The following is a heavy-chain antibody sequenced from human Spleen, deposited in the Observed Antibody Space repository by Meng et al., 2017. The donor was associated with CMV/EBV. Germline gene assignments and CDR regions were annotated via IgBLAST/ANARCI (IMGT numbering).Heavy chain of an antibody. V-gene: IGHV3-30-3*01. J-gene: IGHJ4*01. CDR1: GFTFSSYS. D-gene: IGHD4-23*01. CDR2: ISYDGSNK. Sequence: GESLKISCAASGFTFSSYSMHWVRQAPGKGLEWVAVISYDGSNKYYADSVKGRFTISRDNSKNTLYLQMNSLRAEDTAVYYCARDPSASGHGGSPHYWGHGTLVTVSS. CDR3: ARDPSASGHGGSPHY.